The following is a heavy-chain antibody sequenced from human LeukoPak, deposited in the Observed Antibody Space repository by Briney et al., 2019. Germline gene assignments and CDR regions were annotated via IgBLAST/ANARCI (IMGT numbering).Heavy chain of an antibody. CDR2: VFGSVGNT. D-gene: IGHD6-19*01. CDR3: AKTTAGYSSGRYPGWPVDY. CDR1: AFTFSTYA. V-gene: IGHV3-23*01. Sequence: PGRSLRLSCAPAAFTFSTYAMYCVSHAAGNGLEWVSGVFGSVGNTQYADSVKGRFTISRDNSKNTVLLQMNSRRAEDTDVYYCAKTTAGYSSGRYPGWPVDYGGEGTLVTVSA. J-gene: IGHJ4*02.